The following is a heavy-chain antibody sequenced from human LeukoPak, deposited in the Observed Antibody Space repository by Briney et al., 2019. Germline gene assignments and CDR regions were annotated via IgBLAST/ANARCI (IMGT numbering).Heavy chain of an antibody. Sequence: GGSLRLSCTASGFTFGDYAMSWFRQAPGKGLEWVGFIRSKAYGGTTEYAASVKGRFTISRDDSKSIAYLQMNSLKTEDTAVYYCTRGSLVTMVRGVISLNFDYRGQGTLVTVSS. CDR1: GFTFGDYA. J-gene: IGHJ4*02. V-gene: IGHV3-49*03. D-gene: IGHD3-10*01. CDR3: TRGSLVTMVRGVISLNFDY. CDR2: IRSKAYGGTT.